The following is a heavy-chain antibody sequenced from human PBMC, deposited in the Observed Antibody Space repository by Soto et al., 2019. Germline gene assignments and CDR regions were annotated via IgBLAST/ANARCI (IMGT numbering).Heavy chain of an antibody. CDR3: AKDRGGGAVVPDY. D-gene: IGHD2-21*01. CDR1: GFSFTTYG. J-gene: IGHJ4*02. V-gene: IGHV3-33*06. CDR2: IWYDGTNK. Sequence: QVQLVESGGGVVQPGRSLRLSCAASGFSFTTYGMHWVRQAPGEGLEWVAVIWYDGTNKYYADSVKGRFTISRDTSKNTLYLQMNSLRAEDTAVYYCAKDRGGGAVVPDYWGQGTLVTVSS.